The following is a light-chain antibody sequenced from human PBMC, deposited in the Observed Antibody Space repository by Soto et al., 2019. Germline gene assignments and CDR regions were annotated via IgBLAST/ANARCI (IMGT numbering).Light chain of an antibody. V-gene: IGKV3-20*01. Sequence: ENVLTQSPGTLSLSPGERATLSCRASQSVSRNYIAWYQQKPGQAPSLLIYRATSRATGIPDRFSGSGSGTDFALTISTLEPEDFAVYYCQQYGSSPRTFGGGTKVDIK. CDR1: QSVSRNY. CDR3: QQYGSSPRT. CDR2: RAT. J-gene: IGKJ4*01.